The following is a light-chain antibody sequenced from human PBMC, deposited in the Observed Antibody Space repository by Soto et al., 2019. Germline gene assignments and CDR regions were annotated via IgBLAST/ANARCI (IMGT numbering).Light chain of an antibody. CDR3: QQYGSSPPVT. CDR1: QSVSSSY. V-gene: IGKV3-20*01. CDR2: GAS. Sequence: EIVLTQSPGTLSLSPGERATLSCRASQSVSSSYLAWYQQKPGQAPRLLIYGASSRATGIPDRFSGSGSGTDFTLTISILEPADFAVYFCQQYGSSPPVTFGQGTRLEIK. J-gene: IGKJ5*01.